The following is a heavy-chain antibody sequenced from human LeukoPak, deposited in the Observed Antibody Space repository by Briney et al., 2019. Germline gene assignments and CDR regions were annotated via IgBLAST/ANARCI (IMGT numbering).Heavy chain of an antibody. CDR3: ARAPHDFWSGYYPRNQYDY. D-gene: IGHD3-3*01. Sequence: GGSLRLPCTASGFTFSSYAMSWVRQAPGKGLEWVSAISGSGTSKYYADSVKGRFTISRDNAKNSLYLQMNSLRAEDTAVYYCARAPHDFWSGYYPRNQYDYWGQGTLVTVSS. J-gene: IGHJ4*02. CDR2: ISGSGTSK. CDR1: GFTFSSYA. V-gene: IGHV3-23*01.